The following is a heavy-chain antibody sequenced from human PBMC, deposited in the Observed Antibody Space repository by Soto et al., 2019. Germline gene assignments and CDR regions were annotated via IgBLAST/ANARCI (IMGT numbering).Heavy chain of an antibody. V-gene: IGHV4-4*07. CDR3: ARDEFGRNTGAFDP. CDR2: VYSTGTI. Sequence: PSETLSLTCTVSGDFISYYSWAWIRQSAGKGLEWIGRVYSTGTIFYNPSLKSRATMSVDTSKNQFSLKLTSVNAADTAVYYCARDEFGRNTGAFDPWGQGTLVT. J-gene: IGHJ5*02. CDR1: GDFISYYS. D-gene: IGHD1-26*01.